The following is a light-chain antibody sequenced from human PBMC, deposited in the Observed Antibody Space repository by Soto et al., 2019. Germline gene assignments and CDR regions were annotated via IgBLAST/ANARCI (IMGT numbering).Light chain of an antibody. CDR2: DAS. Sequence: TVMTQSPAALSVSPGDRASLSCRASQSVGDNLAWYQVRPGQSSRLLIYDASTRATGVPVRFTGSGSGTEFTLTIASLQSDDIAIYYCQQYDDWPPLTFGGGTKV. J-gene: IGKJ4*01. V-gene: IGKV3-15*01. CDR1: QSVGDN. CDR3: QQYDDWPPLT.